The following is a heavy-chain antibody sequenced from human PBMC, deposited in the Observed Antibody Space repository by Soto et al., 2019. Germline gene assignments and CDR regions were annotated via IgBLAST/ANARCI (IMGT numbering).Heavy chain of an antibody. D-gene: IGHD2-15*01. CDR3: VVVAATDYYYYGMDV. J-gene: IGHJ6*02. CDR1: GFTFSRYG. CDR2: ISYDGSNK. Sequence: QVQLVESGGGVVQPGRSLRLSCAASGFTFSRYGMHWVLQAPGKGLEWVAVISYDGSNKYYADSVKGRFTISRDNSKNTLYLQMNSLRAEDTAVYYCVVVAATDYYYYGMDVWGQGTTVTVSS. V-gene: IGHV3-30*03.